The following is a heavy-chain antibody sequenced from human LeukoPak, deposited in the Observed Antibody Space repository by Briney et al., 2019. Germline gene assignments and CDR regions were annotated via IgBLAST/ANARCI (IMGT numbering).Heavy chain of an antibody. V-gene: IGHV4-34*01. Sequence: PSETLSLTCAVYGGSFSGYYWTWIRQPPGKGLEWIGEINHSGSTNYNPSLKSRVTISVDTSENQFSLKLSSVTAADTAVYYCAREATVAKRGDYFDYWGQGTLVTVSS. D-gene: IGHD6-19*01. CDR3: AREATVAKRGDYFDY. J-gene: IGHJ4*02. CDR1: GGSFSGYY. CDR2: INHSGST.